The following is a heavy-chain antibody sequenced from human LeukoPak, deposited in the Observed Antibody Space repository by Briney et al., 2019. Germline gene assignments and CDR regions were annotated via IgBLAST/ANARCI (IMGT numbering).Heavy chain of an antibody. CDR2: ISYDGSNK. CDR3: AKTVAKAVAGPEDY. J-gene: IGHJ4*02. V-gene: IGHV3-30*18. D-gene: IGHD6-19*01. Sequence: PGGSLRLSCAASGFTFSSYGMHWVRQAPGKGLEWVAAISYDGSNKYYADSVKGRFTISRDNSKNTLYLQMNSLRAEDTAVYYCAKTVAKAVAGPEDYWGQGTLVTVSS. CDR1: GFTFSSYG.